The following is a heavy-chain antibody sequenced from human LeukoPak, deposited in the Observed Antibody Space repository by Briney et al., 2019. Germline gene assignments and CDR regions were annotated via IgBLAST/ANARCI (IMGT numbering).Heavy chain of an antibody. V-gene: IGHV4-59*08. J-gene: IGHJ3*02. CDR1: GGSISSYY. D-gene: IGHD3-10*01. Sequence: SETLSLTCTVSGGSISSYYWSWIRQPPGKGLEWIGYIYYSGSTNYNPSLKSRVTISVDTSKNQFSLKLSSVTAADTAVYYCARHWDGSGSCTHAFDIWGQGTMVTVSS. CDR2: IYYSGST. CDR3: ARHWDGSGSCTHAFDI.